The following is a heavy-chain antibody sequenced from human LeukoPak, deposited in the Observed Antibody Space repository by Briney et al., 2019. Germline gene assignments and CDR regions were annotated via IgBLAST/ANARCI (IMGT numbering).Heavy chain of an antibody. CDR3: AREEKGYGSGSYGYWFDP. V-gene: IGHV1-2*02. J-gene: IGHJ5*02. CDR2: INPNSGGT. CDR1: GYTFTGYY. D-gene: IGHD3-10*01. Sequence: ASVKVSCKASGYTFTGYYMHWVRQAPGQGLEWMGWINPNSGGTNYAQKFQGRVTMTRDTSISTAYMELSRLRSDDTAVYYCAREEKGYGSGSYGYWFDPWGQGTLVTVSS.